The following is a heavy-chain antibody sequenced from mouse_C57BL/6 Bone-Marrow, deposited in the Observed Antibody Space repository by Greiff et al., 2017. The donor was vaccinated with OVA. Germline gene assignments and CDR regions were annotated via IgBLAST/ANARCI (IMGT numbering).Heavy chain of an antibody. D-gene: IGHD3-2*02. J-gene: IGHJ2*01. Sequence: QVQLQQPGAELVMPGASVKLSCKASGYTFTSYWMHWVKQRPGQGLEWIGEIDPSDSYTNYNQKFKGKSTLTVDKSSSTADMQLSSLTSEDSAVYYCARFGSSGRDYWGQGTTLTVSS. CDR2: IDPSDSYT. CDR3: ARFGSSGRDY. CDR1: GYTFTSYW. V-gene: IGHV1-69*01.